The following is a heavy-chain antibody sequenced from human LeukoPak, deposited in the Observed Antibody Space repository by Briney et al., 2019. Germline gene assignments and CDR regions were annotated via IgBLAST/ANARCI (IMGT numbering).Heavy chain of an antibody. D-gene: IGHD2-15*01. CDR3: AKGVCSGGSCYSDY. J-gene: IGHJ4*02. CDR1: GFTFSSYG. CDR2: ISYDGSNK. Sequence: GRSLRLSCAASGFTFSSYGMHWVRQAPGKGLEWVAVISYDGSNKYYADSVKGRFTISRDNSKNTLYLQMNSLRAEDTAVYYCAKGVCSGGSCYSDYWGQGTLVTVSS. V-gene: IGHV3-30*18.